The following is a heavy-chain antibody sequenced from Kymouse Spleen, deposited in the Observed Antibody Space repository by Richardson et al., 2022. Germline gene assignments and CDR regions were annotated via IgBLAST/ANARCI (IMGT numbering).Heavy chain of an antibody. D-gene: IGHD6-6*01. CDR1: GGSISSSSYY. Sequence: QLQLQESGPGLVKPSETLSLTCTVSGGSISSSSYYWGWIRQPPGKGLEWIGSIYYSGSTYYNPSLKSRVTISVDTSKNQFSLKLSSVTAADTAVYYCARQGSIAARGGFFDYWGQGTLVTVSS. CDR2: IYYSGST. V-gene: IGHV4-39*01. J-gene: IGHJ4*02. CDR3: ARQGSIAARGGFFDY.